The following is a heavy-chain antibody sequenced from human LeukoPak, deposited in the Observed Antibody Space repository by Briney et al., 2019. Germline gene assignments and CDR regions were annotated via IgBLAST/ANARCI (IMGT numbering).Heavy chain of an antibody. V-gene: IGHV4-59*13. J-gene: IGHJ3*02. Sequence: SETLSLTCAVYGGSFSGYYWSWIRQPPGKGLEWIGYCHYSGNTNYNPSLKSRATISVDMSKNQFSLTLNSVTAADTAVYYCARSASSTSRSAFDIWGQGTRVTASS. CDR3: ARSASSTSRSAFDI. CDR2: CHYSGNT. CDR1: GGSFSGYY.